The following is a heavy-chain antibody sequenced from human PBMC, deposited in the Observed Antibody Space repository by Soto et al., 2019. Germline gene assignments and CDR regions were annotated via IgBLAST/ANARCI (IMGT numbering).Heavy chain of an antibody. Sequence: SETLSLTCAVYGGSFSGYYWSWIRQPPGKGLEWIGEINHSGSTNYNPSLKSRVTISVDTSKNQFSLKLSPVTAADTAVYYCARVRIVAGRTLGHYYYYGMDVWGQGTTVTVSS. J-gene: IGHJ6*02. CDR3: ARVRIVAGRTLGHYYYYGMDV. CDR2: INHSGST. CDR1: GGSFSGYY. D-gene: IGHD1-26*01. V-gene: IGHV4-34*01.